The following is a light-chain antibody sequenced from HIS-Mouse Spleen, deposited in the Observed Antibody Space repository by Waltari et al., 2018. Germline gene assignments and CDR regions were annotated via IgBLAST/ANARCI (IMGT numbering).Light chain of an antibody. V-gene: IGLV2-8*01. Sequence: QSALTQPPSASGSPGQSVTISCTGTSSDVGGYNYVSWYQQHPGHAPKLMIYEVSKRPSGVPDRFSGSKSGNTASLTVSGLQAEDEADYYCSSYAGSNNSLYVFGTGTKVTVL. CDR2: EVS. CDR1: SSDVGGYNY. CDR3: SSYAGSNNSLYV. J-gene: IGLJ1*01.